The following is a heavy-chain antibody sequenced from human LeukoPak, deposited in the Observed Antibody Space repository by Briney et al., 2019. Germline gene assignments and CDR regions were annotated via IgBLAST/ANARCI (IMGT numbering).Heavy chain of an antibody. J-gene: IGHJ3*02. D-gene: IGHD4-17*01. Sequence: PSETLSLTCTVPGGSINNYYWSWIRQSPGKGLEWIGYIYYSGSTNYNPSLKSRVTISVDTSKNHFSLKLSSVTAADTAVYYCARVVTTVDAFDIWGQGTMVTVSS. CDR1: GGSINNYY. CDR2: IYYSGST. CDR3: ARVVTTVDAFDI. V-gene: IGHV4-59*01.